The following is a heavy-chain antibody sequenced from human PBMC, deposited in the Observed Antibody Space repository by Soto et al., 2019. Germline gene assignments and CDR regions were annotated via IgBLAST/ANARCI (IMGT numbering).Heavy chain of an antibody. CDR3: ARYCSSTSCYVGDSYFDY. J-gene: IGHJ4*02. V-gene: IGHV4-59*08. D-gene: IGHD2-2*01. CDR2: IYYSGST. Sequence: SETLSLTSTVSGGTISSYYWSWIRQPPGKGLEWIGYIYYSGSTNYNPSLKSRVTISVDTSKNQFSLKLSSVTAADTAVYYCARYCSSTSCYVGDSYFDYWGQGTLVTVS. CDR1: GGTISSYY.